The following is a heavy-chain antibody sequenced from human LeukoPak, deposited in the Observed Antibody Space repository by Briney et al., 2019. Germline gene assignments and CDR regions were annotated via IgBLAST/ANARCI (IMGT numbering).Heavy chain of an antibody. CDR1: GGTFSSYA. Sequence: SVKVSCKASGGTFSSYAISWVRQAPGQGLEWMGGIIPIFGTANYAQKFQGRVTITADESTSTAYMELSSLRSEDTAVYYCASNGWIGGSYSPTPIYWGQGTLVTVSS. CDR2: IIPIFGTA. CDR3: ASNGWIGGSYSPTPIY. J-gene: IGHJ4*02. V-gene: IGHV1-69*13. D-gene: IGHD1-26*01.